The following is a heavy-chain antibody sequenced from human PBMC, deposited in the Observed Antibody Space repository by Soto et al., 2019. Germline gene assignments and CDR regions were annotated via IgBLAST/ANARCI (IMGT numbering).Heavy chain of an antibody. CDR2: ISSSGSTI. D-gene: IGHD6-19*01. J-gene: IGHJ4*02. CDR1: GFTFSSYE. CDR3: EREVAVDTFDY. Sequence: GGSLRLSCAASGFTFSSYEMNWVRQAPGKGLEWVSYISSSGSTIYYADSVKGRFTISRDNAKNSLYLQMNSLRAEDTAVYYCEREVAVDTFDYWGQGNLVTVSS. V-gene: IGHV3-48*03.